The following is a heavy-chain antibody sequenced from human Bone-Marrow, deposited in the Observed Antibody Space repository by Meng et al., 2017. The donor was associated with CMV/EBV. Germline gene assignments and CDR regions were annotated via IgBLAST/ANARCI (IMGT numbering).Heavy chain of an antibody. CDR2: IIPILGIA. Sequence: SVKVSCKASGGTFSRYTISWVRQAPGQGLEWMGRIIPILGIANYAQKFQGRVTITADKSTSTAYMELSSLRSEDTAVYYCARVGHYYDSSGYYYPYWGQGTLVTVSS. V-gene: IGHV1-69*02. CDR3: ARVGHYYDSSGYYYPY. D-gene: IGHD3-22*01. J-gene: IGHJ4*02. CDR1: GGTFSRYT.